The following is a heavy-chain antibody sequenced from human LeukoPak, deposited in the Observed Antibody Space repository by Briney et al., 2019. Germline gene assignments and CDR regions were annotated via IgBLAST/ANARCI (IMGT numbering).Heavy chain of an antibody. Sequence: GGSLRLSCAASGFTVSTNYMTWVRQAPGKGLEWVSLIYSGGNTYYADSAKGRFTISRDNSKNTLYLQMNSLRAEDTAVYYCARVSGYGSGSSWFYYYMDVWGKGTTVTISS. CDR3: ARVSGYGSGSSWFYYYMDV. D-gene: IGHD3-10*01. CDR1: GFTVSTNY. J-gene: IGHJ6*03. CDR2: IYSGGNT. V-gene: IGHV3-66*01.